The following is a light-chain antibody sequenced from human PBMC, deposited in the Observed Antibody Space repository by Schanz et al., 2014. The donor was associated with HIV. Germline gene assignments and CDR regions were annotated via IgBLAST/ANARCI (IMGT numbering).Light chain of an antibody. J-gene: IGKJ1*01. CDR2: GSS. Sequence: EFVLTQSPGTLSLSPGDRATLSCRASQSVSDSYLAWYQQKPGQAPRLLIYGSSKRATGIPDRFSGSGSGTDFTLTISSLQPEDFATYYCLQLSTFPWTFGQGTKVDTK. CDR1: QSVSDSY. CDR3: LQLSTFPWT. V-gene: IGKV3-20*01.